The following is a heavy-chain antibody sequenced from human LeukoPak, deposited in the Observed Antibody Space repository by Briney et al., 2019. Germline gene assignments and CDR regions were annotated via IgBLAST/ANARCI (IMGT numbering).Heavy chain of an antibody. J-gene: IGHJ4*02. D-gene: IGHD3-10*01. CDR2: MNPNSGDT. CDR1: GYTFADYY. Sequence: GASVKVSCKASGYTFADYYIHWVRQAPGQGLEWVGWMNPNSGDTNYARSFQGRVTMTRDTSISTAYMELSRLRFDDTAVYYCARDMVRGAYGPAFFDYWGQGTLVTVSS. CDR3: ARDMVRGAYGPAFFDY. V-gene: IGHV1-2*02.